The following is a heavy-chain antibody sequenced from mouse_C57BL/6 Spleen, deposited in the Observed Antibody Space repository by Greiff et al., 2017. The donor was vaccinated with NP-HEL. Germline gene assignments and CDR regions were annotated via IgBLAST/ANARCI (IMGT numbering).Heavy chain of an antibody. CDR2: INYDGSST. J-gene: IGHJ1*03. CDR1: GFTFSDYY. CDR3: SRDRDCGSSSFWYFDV. V-gene: IGHV5-16*01. D-gene: IGHD1-1*01. Sequence: EVKLLESEGGLVQPGSSLKLSCTASGFTFSDYYMAWVRQVPEKGLEWVATINYDGSSTYYLDSLKSRFIISRDNAKNTLYLQMSSLKPEDTATYYCSRDRDCGSSSFWYFDVWGTGTTVTVSS.